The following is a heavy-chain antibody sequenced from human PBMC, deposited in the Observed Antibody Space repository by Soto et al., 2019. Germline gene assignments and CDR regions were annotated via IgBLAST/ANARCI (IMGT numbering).Heavy chain of an antibody. V-gene: IGHV3-48*01. CDR1: GFTFNSYS. J-gene: IGHJ4*02. D-gene: IGHD2-21*01. Sequence: GGSLRLSCAASGFTFNSYSMNWVRQAPGKGLEWVSYISSGGSTIYYADSVKGRFTISRDNAKNSLYLQMNSLRAEDTAVYYCARDVYCGGDCYYFDYWGQGTLVTVSS. CDR3: ARDVYCGGDCYYFDY. CDR2: ISSGGSTI.